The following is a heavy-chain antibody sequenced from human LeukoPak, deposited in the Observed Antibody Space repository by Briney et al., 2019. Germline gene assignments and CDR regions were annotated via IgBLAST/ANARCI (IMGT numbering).Heavy chain of an antibody. D-gene: IGHD6-19*01. CDR1: GYSIRSGYY. V-gene: IGHV4-38-2*02. Sequence: SETLSLTCTVSGYSIRSGYYWGWIRQPPGKGLEWIGSGHHSGSTYYKSSLKSRVTISLDTSKNQFSLKLSSVTAADTAVYYCARATSSGWFGGAFDIWGQGTMVTVSS. CDR2: GHHSGST. CDR3: ARATSSGWFGGAFDI. J-gene: IGHJ3*02.